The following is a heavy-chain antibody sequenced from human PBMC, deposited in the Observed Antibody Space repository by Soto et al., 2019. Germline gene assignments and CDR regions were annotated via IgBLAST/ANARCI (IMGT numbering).Heavy chain of an antibody. V-gene: IGHV4-59*01. D-gene: IGHD1-7*01. CDR1: GGSISNYY. CDR2: IYHSGST. Sequence: QVQLQESGPGLVKPSETLSLTCTVSGGSISNYYWSWIRQPPGKGLEWIGCIYHSGSTNYNPTLRSRVTMSVDLSKNQFALKVNSVTAADAAVYYCARGRTGTGGGEFDSWGQGTLVTVSS. J-gene: IGHJ4*02. CDR3: ARGRTGTGGGEFDS.